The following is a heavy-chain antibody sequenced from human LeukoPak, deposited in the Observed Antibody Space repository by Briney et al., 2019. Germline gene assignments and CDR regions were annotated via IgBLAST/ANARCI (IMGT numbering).Heavy chain of an antibody. D-gene: IGHD2-2*01. CDR2: XNPNSGGT. Sequence: PGQXXXXMXXXNPNSGGTNYAQKFQGRVTMTRDTSISTAYMELSRLRSDDTAVYYCARVGCSSTSCYNWFDPWGQGTLVTVSS. V-gene: IGHV1-2*02. J-gene: IGHJ5*02. CDR3: ARVGCSSTSCYNWFDP.